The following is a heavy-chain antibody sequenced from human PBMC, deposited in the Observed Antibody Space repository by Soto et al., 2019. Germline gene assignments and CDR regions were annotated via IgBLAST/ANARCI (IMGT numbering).Heavy chain of an antibody. J-gene: IGHJ4*02. D-gene: IGHD5-12*01. CDR3: ASRGVDAGYVHY. V-gene: IGHV4-30-4*01. Sequence: SETLSLTCTVSGGSISSGDYYWSWIRQPPGKGLEWIGYISYSGSTFYNPSLKSRLTISVDTSKNQFSLKLSSVTAADTAVYYCASRGVDAGYVHYWGQGTLVTVSS. CDR2: ISYSGST. CDR1: GGSISSGDYY.